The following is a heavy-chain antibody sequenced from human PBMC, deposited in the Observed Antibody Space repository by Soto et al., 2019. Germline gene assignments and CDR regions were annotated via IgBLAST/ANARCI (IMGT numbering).Heavy chain of an antibody. CDR1: GFTFSSYG. CDR3: SRDVRPYSRGCYGFAP. Sequence: QVQLVESGGGVVQPGRSLRLSCAASGFTFSSYGMHWVRQAPGKGLEWVAVIWYDGSNKYYADSVKGRFIISRDNSQNXLYLQLNCLIAEDTAVYYCSRDVRPYSRGCYGFAPWCQGTLVTVSS. CDR2: IWYDGSNK. D-gene: IGHD6-19*01. V-gene: IGHV3-33*01. J-gene: IGHJ5*02.